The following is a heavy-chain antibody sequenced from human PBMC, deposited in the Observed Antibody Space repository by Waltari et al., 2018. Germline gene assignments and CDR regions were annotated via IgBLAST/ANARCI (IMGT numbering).Heavy chain of an antibody. V-gene: IGHV1-24*01. CDR3: APSRRERADGSYFDS. CDR1: GSTPTEMS. Sequence: QVQLVPSEAEGKKPGASVKVTCKGSGSTPTEMSVHWVRQAPGKGLEWMGFFDPEDGETIYAQKFEGRVSMTEDTSTDTAYMELSSLRFEDTALYYCAPSRRERADGSYFDSWGQGTLVTVSS. D-gene: IGHD1-26*01. CDR2: FDPEDGET. J-gene: IGHJ4*02.